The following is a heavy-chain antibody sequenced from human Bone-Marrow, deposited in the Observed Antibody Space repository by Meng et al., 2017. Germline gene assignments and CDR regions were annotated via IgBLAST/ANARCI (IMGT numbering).Heavy chain of an antibody. CDR3: ARGTRPLLFQH. CDR1: GGSFSGYY. D-gene: IGHD1-1*01. CDR2: INHSGST. Sequence: QVQLQQWGAGLLKPSETLSLTCAVYGGSFSGYYWSWIRQPPGKGLEWIGEINHSGSTNYNPSLKSRVTISVDTSKNQFSLKLSSVTAADTAVYYCARGTRPLLFQHWGQGTLVNVSS. J-gene: IGHJ1*01. V-gene: IGHV4-34*01.